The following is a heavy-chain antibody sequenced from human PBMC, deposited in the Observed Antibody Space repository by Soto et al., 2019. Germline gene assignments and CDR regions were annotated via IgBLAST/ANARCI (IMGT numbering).Heavy chain of an antibody. V-gene: IGHV5-10-1*01. CDR3: ARLEYYYDSSGYYYFDY. D-gene: IGHD3-22*01. CDR2: IDPSDSYT. CDR1: GYSFTSYW. J-gene: IGHJ4*02. Sequence: GESLKISCKGSGYSFTSYWISWVRQMPGKGLEWMGRIDPSDSYTNYSPSFQGHVTLSADKSISTAYLQWSSLKASDTAMYYCARLEYYYDSSGYYYFDYWGQGTLVTVSS.